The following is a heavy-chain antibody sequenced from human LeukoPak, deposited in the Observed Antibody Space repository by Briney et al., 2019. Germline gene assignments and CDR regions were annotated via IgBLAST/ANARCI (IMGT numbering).Heavy chain of an antibody. CDR2: ISYDRSNK. V-gene: IGHV3-30-3*01. Sequence: PGGSLRLSCAASGFTFSSYAMHWVRQAPGKGLEWVAVISYDRSNKYYAGSVKGRFTISRDNSKNTLYLQMNSLRAEDTAVYYCARDLGKPSIAARYGMDVWGQGTTVTVSS. J-gene: IGHJ6*02. CDR3: ARDLGKPSIAARYGMDV. D-gene: IGHD6-6*01. CDR1: GFTFSSYA.